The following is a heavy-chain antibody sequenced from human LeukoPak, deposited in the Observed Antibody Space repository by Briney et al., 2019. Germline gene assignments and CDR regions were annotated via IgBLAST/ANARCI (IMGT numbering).Heavy chain of an antibody. CDR3: ARDGPLGSSVLDY. CDR2: ISSSSSYI. J-gene: IGHJ4*02. Sequence: GGSLRLSCAASGFTFSSYSMNWVRQAPGKGLEWVSSISSSSSYIYYADSVKGRFTISRDNSKNTLYLQMNSLRAEDTAVYYCARDGPLGSSVLDYWGQGTLVTVSS. V-gene: IGHV3-21*01. D-gene: IGHD6-6*01. CDR1: GFTFSSYS.